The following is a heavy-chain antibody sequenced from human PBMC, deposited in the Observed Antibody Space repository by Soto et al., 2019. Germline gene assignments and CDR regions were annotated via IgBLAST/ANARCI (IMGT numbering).Heavy chain of an antibody. V-gene: IGHV4-59*08. CDR3: ARGQFIAVAGGDAFDI. D-gene: IGHD6-19*01. CDR2: IYYSGST. J-gene: IGHJ3*02. CDR1: GGSISSYY. Sequence: SETLSLTCTVSGGSISSYYWSWIRQPPGKGLEWIGYIYYSGSTNYNPSLKSRVTISVDTSKNQFSLKLTSVTAADTAVYYCARGQFIAVAGGDAFDIWGQGTMVTVSS.